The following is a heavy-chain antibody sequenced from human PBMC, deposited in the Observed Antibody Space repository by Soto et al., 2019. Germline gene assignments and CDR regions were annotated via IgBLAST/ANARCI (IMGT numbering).Heavy chain of an antibody. D-gene: IGHD2-15*01. V-gene: IGHV4-39*01. CDR3: ATGVVVVAYNWFDP. J-gene: IGHJ5*02. CDR2: IYYSGST. CDR1: GGSISSSSYY. Sequence: PSETLSLTCTVSGGSISSSSYYWGWIRQPPGKGLEWIGSIYYSGSTYYNPSLKSRVTISVDTSKNQFSLKLSSVTAADRAVYYCATGVVVVAYNWFDPWGQGTLVTVSS.